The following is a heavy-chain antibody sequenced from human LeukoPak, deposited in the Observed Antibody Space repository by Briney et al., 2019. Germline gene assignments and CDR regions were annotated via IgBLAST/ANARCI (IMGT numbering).Heavy chain of an antibody. Sequence: SETLSLTCTVSGGSISSGGYYWSWIRQPPGKGLEWIGYIYHSGSTYYNPSLKSRVTISVDRSKNQFSLKLSSVTAADTAVYYCARDLEEGDWFDPWGQGTLVTVSS. CDR3: ARDLEEGDWFDP. V-gene: IGHV4-30-2*01. CDR2: IYHSGST. D-gene: IGHD1-1*01. CDR1: GGSISSGGYY. J-gene: IGHJ5*02.